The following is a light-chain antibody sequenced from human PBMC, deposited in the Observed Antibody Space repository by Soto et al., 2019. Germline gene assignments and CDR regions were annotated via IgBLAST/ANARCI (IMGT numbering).Light chain of an antibody. V-gene: IGLV3-1*01. CDR3: QAWDSSIF. Sequence: SYELTQPPSVSVSPGQTASITCSGDKLGDKYACWYQQKPGQSPVLVIYQDNKRPSGIPERFSGSNSGSTATLTISGTQAMDEADYYCQAWDSSIFFGTGTKLTVL. CDR2: QDN. CDR1: KLGDKY. J-gene: IGLJ1*01.